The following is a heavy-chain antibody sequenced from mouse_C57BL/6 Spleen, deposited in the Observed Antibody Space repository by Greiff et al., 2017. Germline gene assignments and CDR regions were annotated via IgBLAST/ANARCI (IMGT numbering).Heavy chain of an antibody. J-gene: IGHJ4*01. V-gene: IGHV2-5*01. CDR2: IWGGGST. CDR1: GFSLTSYG. D-gene: IGHD1-3*01. CDR3: AKNHNVYAMDY. Sequence: VQVVESGPGLVQPSQSLSITCTVSGFSLTSYGVHWVRQSPGKGLEWLGVIWGGGSTDYNAAFMSRLSITKDNSKSQVFFKMNSLQADDTAIYYCAKNHNVYAMDYWGQGTSVTVSS.